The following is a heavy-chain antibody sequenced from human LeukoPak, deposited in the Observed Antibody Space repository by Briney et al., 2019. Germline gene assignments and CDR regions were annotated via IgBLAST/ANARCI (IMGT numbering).Heavy chain of an antibody. D-gene: IGHD1-26*01. CDR2: MNPNSGNT. J-gene: IGHJ3*02. CDR3: ARDSGSRAHDAFDI. Sequence: ASVKVSCKASGYTFTSYDINWVRQATGQGLEWMGWMNPNSGNTGYAQKFQGRVTMTRNTSISTAYMELSSLRSEDTAVYYCARDSGSRAHDAFDIWGQGTMVTVSS. CDR1: GYTFTSYD. V-gene: IGHV1-8*01.